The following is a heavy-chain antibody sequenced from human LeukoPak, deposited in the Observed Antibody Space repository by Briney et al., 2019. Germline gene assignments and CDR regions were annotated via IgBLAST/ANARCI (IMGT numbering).Heavy chain of an antibody. V-gene: IGHV3-7*04. J-gene: IGHJ2*01. Sequence: GGSLRLSCAASGFTFSSYWMSWVRQAPGKGLEWVANIKQDGSEKYYVDSVKGRFTISRDNAKNSLYLQMNSLRAEATAVYYCARGSGLLGHWYFDLWGRGTLVTVSS. CDR2: IKQDGSEK. CDR1: GFTFSSYW. D-gene: IGHD3-16*01. CDR3: ARGSGLLGHWYFDL.